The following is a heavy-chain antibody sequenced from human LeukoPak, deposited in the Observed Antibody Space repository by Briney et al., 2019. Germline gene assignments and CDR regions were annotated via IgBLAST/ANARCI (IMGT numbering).Heavy chain of an antibody. V-gene: IGHV4-38-2*02. Sequence: SETLSLTCTVSGYSISSGYYWGWIRQPPGKGLEWIGSIYYSGSTYYNPSLKSRVTISVDTSKNQFSLKLSSVTAADTAVYYCARLSDFWSGYPGYWGQGTLVTVSS. D-gene: IGHD3-3*01. CDR3: ARLSDFWSGYPGY. CDR2: IYYSGST. CDR1: GYSISSGYY. J-gene: IGHJ4*02.